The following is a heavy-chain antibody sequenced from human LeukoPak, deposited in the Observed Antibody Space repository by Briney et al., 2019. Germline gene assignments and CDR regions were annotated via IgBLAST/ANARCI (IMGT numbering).Heavy chain of an antibody. CDR2: INHSGST. D-gene: IGHD1-14*01. CDR1: GESFSGYY. J-gene: IGHJ4*02. V-gene: IGHV4-34*01. CDR3: ARDFREPFDY. Sequence: KPSETLSLTCAVYGESFSGYYWSWIRQPPGKGLEWIGEINHSGSTNYNPSLKSRVTISVDTSKNQFSLKLSSVTAADTAMYYCARDFREPFDYWGQGTLVTVSS.